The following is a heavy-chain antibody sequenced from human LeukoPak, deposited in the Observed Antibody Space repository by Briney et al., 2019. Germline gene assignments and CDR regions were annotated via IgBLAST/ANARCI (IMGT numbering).Heavy chain of an antibody. Sequence: PGGSLRLSCAASGFTFSSYGMQWIRQPPGKGLEWIGSISYSGSPYDNPSLKSRVTKSVDTSKNQFSLKLSSVTAADTAVYYCARMLGYCSGGSCYYGWFDPWGQGTLVTVSS. D-gene: IGHD2-15*01. V-gene: IGHV4-39*01. CDR1: GFTFSSYG. J-gene: IGHJ5*02. CDR3: ARMLGYCSGGSCYYGWFDP. CDR2: ISYSGSP.